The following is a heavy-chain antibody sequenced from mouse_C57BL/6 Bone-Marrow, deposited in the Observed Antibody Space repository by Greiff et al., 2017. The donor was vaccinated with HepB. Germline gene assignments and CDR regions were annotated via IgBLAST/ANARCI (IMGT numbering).Heavy chain of an antibody. CDR2: ISGGGGNT. CDR1: GFTFSSYT. CDR3: ERPSFYGNAMDY. Sequence: EVQLQESGGGLVKPGGSLKLSCAASGFTFSSYTMSWVRQTPEKRLEWVATISGGGGNTYYPDSVKGRFTISRDNAKNTLYLQMSSLRSEDTALYYCERPSFYGNAMDYWGQGTSVTVSS. V-gene: IGHV5-9*01. J-gene: IGHJ4*01. D-gene: IGHD1-1*01.